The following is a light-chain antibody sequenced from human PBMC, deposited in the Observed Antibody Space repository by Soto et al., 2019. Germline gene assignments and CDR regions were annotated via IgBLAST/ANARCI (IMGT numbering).Light chain of an antibody. CDR1: SSDVGTYNL. Sequence: QSVLTQPASVSGSPGQSITISCTGTSSDVGTYNLVSWYQQHPGNAPKLMIYEGNKRPSGVSNRFAGSKSGNTASLTISGRQAEDEGDYYGTPYVGSGTDVVFGGGTKLTVL. V-gene: IGLV2-23*01. CDR2: EGN. CDR3: TPYVGSGTDVV. J-gene: IGLJ2*01.